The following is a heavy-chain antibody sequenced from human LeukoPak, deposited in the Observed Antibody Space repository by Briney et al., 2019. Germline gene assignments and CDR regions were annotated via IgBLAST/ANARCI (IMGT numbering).Heavy chain of an antibody. CDR2: INPNSGGT. CDR1: GYTFISYY. D-gene: IGHD2-2*02. Sequence: ASVKVSCKASGYTFISYYMHWVRQAPGQGLEWMGWINPNSGGTNYAQKFQGSVTMTRDTSISTAYMELSRLRSDDTAVYYCARDKCSSTSCYTPGGDYWGQGTLVTVSS. J-gene: IGHJ4*02. CDR3: ARDKCSSTSCYTPGGDY. V-gene: IGHV1-2*02.